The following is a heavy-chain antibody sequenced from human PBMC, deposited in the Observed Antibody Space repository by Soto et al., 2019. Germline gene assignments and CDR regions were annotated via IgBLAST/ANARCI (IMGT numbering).Heavy chain of an antibody. V-gene: IGHV3-30*03. J-gene: IGHJ4*02. Sequence: GGSLRLSCAASGFTFISYGMHWVRQAPGKGLEWVALISYNGSNKYYADSVKGRFTISRDNSKNTLYLQMNSLRVEDTALYYCSRDDSDWFFNWGRGTLVTSPQ. D-gene: IGHD3-9*01. CDR3: SRDDSDWFFN. CDR1: GFTFISYG. CDR2: ISYNGSNK.